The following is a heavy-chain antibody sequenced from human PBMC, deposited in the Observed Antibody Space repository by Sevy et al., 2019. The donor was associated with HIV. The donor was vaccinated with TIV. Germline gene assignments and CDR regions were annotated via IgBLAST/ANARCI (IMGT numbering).Heavy chain of an antibody. CDR2: ISWDGVKT. V-gene: IGHV3-43D*04. D-gene: IGHD2-21*02. Sequence: GGSLRLSCAASGFTFDDYAMHWVRQAPGKGLEWVSLISWDGVKTYCADSVKGRFTISRDNSKNSVYLQMNGLRAEDTALYYCAKDMWGNPCGGDCYSFAFHYWGQGTLVTVSS. CDR1: GFTFDDYA. J-gene: IGHJ4*02. CDR3: AKDMWGNPCGGDCYSFAFHY.